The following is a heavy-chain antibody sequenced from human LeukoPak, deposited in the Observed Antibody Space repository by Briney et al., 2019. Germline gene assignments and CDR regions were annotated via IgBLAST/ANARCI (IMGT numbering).Heavy chain of an antibody. CDR2: ISSSSSYI. V-gene: IGHV3-21*04. J-gene: IGHJ4*02. CDR3: ARDYRSSWYV. Sequence: GGSLRLSCAASGFTFSSYSMNWVRQAPGKGLKWVSSISSSSSYIYYADSVKGRFTISRDNAKNSLYLQMNSLRAEDTSVYYCARDYRSSWYVRGQGTLVTVSS. D-gene: IGHD6-13*01. CDR1: GFTFSSYS.